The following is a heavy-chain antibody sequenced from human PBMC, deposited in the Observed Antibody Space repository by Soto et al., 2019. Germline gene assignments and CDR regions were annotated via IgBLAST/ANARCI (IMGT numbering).Heavy chain of an antibody. D-gene: IGHD1-1*01. CDR3: ARVEGAGLDY. CDR1: GFIFRTYS. Sequence: EVQLVESGGGVVQPGGSLRLSCAASGFIFRTYSMNWVRQAPGKGLGWISYISWNSDTRFYADSVKGRFTISRDNAKNSLFLQMNGLRDEDAAMYYCARVEGAGLDYWGQGARVTVSS. CDR2: ISWNSDTR. J-gene: IGHJ4*02. V-gene: IGHV3-48*02.